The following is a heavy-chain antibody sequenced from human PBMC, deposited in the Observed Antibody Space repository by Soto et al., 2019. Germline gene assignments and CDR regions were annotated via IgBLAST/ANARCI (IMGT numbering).Heavy chain of an antibody. CDR3: ARDHEKYDFWSGYYAPHAFDI. Sequence: GVSLRLSCAASGFTFSSYGMHWVRQAPGKGLEWVAVIWYDGSNKYYADSVKGRFTISRDNSKNTLYLQMNSLRAEDTAVYYCARDHEKYDFWSGYYAPHAFDIWGQGTMVTVSS. CDR1: GFTFSSYG. CDR2: IWYDGSNK. J-gene: IGHJ3*02. V-gene: IGHV3-33*01. D-gene: IGHD3-3*01.